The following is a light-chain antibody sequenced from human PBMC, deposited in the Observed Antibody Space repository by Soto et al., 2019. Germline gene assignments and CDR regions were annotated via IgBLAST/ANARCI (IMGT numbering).Light chain of an antibody. V-gene: IGKV3-20*01. Sequence: EIVLTQSPGILSLSPGERATLSCRASQSLSSRDLTWDYLAWYQQTPGQAPRGLPYGASHRATGIPDRFSGSGSGADFTLTITRLEPEDFSMYSCHKYLYSPWTFGQGTKLEVK. CDR2: GAS. J-gene: IGKJ1*01. CDR3: HKYLYSPWT. CDR1: QSLSSRDLTWDY.